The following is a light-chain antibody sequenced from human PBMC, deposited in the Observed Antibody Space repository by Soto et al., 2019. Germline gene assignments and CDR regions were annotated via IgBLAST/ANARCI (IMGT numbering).Light chain of an antibody. CDR2: GAS. V-gene: IGKV3-20*01. CDR1: QSVSSSY. J-gene: IGKJ4*01. CDR3: QQYGSSPLT. Sequence: EIVLTQSPGTLSLSPGERATLSCRASQSVSSSYLAWYQQKPGQAPRLLIYGASSRATGIPDRFSGSGSGTDFTLTISRLXPXDFAVYYCQQYGSSPLTFGGGTKVEIK.